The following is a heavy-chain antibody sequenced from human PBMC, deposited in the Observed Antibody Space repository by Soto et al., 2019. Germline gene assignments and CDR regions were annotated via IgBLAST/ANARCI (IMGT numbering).Heavy chain of an antibody. CDR1: GYTFTSYG. D-gene: IGHD4-17*01. CDR3: ARDPGYYGEYHFDY. CDR2: ISAYNGNT. Sequence: GASVKVSCKASGYTFTSYGISWVRQAPGQGLERMGWISAYNGNTNYAQNLQGRVTMTTDTSTSTAYMELRSLRSDDTAVYYCARDPGYYGEYHFDYWGQGTLVTVSS. V-gene: IGHV1-18*01. J-gene: IGHJ4*02.